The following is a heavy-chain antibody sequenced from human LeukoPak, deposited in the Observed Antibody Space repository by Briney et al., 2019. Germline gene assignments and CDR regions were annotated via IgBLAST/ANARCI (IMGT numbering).Heavy chain of an antibody. V-gene: IGHV3-23*01. CDR3: AKSLSGGGYYFEY. CDR2: ISGSGGST. CDR1: GFTFSSYA. D-gene: IGHD3-10*01. J-gene: IGHJ4*02. Sequence: PGGSLRLSCAASGFTFSSYAMSWVRQAPGKGLEWVSAISGSGGSTYYADSVKGRFTISRDNSKNTLYLQMNSLRAEDTALYYCAKSLSGGGYYFEYWGQGTLVTVSS.